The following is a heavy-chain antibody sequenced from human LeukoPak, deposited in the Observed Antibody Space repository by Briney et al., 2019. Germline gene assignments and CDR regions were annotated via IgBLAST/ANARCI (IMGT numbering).Heavy chain of an antibody. CDR2: ISGGGDTT. D-gene: IGHD6-6*01. Sequence: GGSLRLSCAASGFTFSNSAMSWVRQAPGRGLEWVSSISGGGDTTHYADSVKGRFAISRDMSESTLYLQMTSLRDEDTAVYYCTKDHMAARPEHWGQGTLVTVSS. CDR1: GFTFSNSA. V-gene: IGHV3-23*01. J-gene: IGHJ1*01. CDR3: TKDHMAARPEH.